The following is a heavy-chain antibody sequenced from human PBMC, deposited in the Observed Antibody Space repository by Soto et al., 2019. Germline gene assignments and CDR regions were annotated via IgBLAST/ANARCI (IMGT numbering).Heavy chain of an antibody. Sequence: SETLSLTCTVSGGSISNSDYYWGWIRQPPGKELEWIGTIYYSGTTYFNPSLKSRVTISVDTSKNQFSLKLSSVTAADTAVYYCARLVYINYVGYYFDYWGQETLVTVSS. CDR3: ARLVYINYVGYYFDY. CDR2: IYYSGTT. V-gene: IGHV4-39*01. D-gene: IGHD4-4*01. CDR1: GGSISNSDYY. J-gene: IGHJ4*02.